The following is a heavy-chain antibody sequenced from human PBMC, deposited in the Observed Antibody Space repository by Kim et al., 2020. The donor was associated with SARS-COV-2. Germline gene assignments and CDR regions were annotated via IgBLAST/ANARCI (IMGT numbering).Heavy chain of an antibody. CDR1: GFTFSSYA. J-gene: IGHJ6*02. V-gene: IGHV3-23*01. Sequence: GGSLRLSCAASGFTFSSYAMSWVRQAPGKGLEWVSAISGSGGSTYYADSVKGRFTISRDNSKNTLYLQMNSQRAEDTAVYYCAKFTTAMVNYYYGMDVWGQGTTVTVSS. CDR2: ISGSGGST. CDR3: AKFTTAMVNYYYGMDV. D-gene: IGHD5-18*01.